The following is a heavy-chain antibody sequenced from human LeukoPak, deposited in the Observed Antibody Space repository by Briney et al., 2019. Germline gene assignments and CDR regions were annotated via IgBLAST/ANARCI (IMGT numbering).Heavy chain of an antibody. CDR3: AHTANSGWYEFDY. CDR1: WFSLSTPEVG. V-gene: IGHV2-5*01. CDR2: IFSNDDK. D-gene: IGHD6-19*01. Sequence: SGPTLVKPTQTLTLICTFPWFSLSTPEVGVGWIPQPPGQALLPHSLIFSNDDKRYSPSLKNRLTITKDTAKNQVVLTMTNMDPVDTATYYCAHTANSGWYEFDYWGQGTLVTVSS. J-gene: IGHJ4*02.